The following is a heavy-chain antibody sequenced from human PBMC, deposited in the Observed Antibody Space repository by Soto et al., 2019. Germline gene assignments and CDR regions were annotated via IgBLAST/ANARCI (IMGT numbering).Heavy chain of an antibody. CDR3: ARDQPGYSYGYGLGY. Sequence: GGSLRLSCAASGFTFSSYWMHWVRQAPGKGLVWVSRINSDGSSTSYADSVKGRFTISRDNSKNTLYLQMNSLRAEDTAVYYCARDQPGYSYGYGLGYWGQGTLVTVSS. CDR2: INSDGSST. D-gene: IGHD5-18*01. J-gene: IGHJ4*02. CDR1: GFTFSSYW. V-gene: IGHV3-74*01.